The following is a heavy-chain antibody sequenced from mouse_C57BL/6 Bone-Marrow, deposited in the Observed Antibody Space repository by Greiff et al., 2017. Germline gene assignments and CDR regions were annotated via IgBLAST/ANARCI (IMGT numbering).Heavy chain of an antibody. J-gene: IGHJ2*01. CDR1: GYTFTSYW. Sequence: QVQLQQPGAELVRPGSSVKLSCKASGYTFTSYWMDWVKQRPGQGLEWIGNIYPSDSETHYNQKFKDKATLTVDKSSSTAYMQLSSLTSEDSAVYYGARVYDYDEGGYYFDYWGQGTTLTVSS. V-gene: IGHV1-61*01. D-gene: IGHD2-4*01. CDR3: ARVYDYDEGGYYFDY. CDR2: IYPSDSET.